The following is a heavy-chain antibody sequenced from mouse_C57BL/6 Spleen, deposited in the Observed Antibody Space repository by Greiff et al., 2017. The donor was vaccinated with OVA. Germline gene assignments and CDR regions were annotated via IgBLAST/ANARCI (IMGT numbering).Heavy chain of an antibody. J-gene: IGHJ3*01. Sequence: EVQLPQSGPELVQPGASVKISCKASGYTFTDYYMNWVKQSPGKSLEWIGDIIPNNGGTSYNQQFKGKATLTVATSSSTAYIALRSRTSEDSAVYYCARDSNYFMFAYWGKGTLVTVSA. CDR1: GYTFTDYY. V-gene: IGHV1-26*01. D-gene: IGHD2-5*01. CDR2: IIPNNGGT. CDR3: ARDSNYFMFAY.